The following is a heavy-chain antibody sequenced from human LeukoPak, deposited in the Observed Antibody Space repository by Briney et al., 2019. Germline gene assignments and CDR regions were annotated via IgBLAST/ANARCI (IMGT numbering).Heavy chain of an antibody. V-gene: IGHV3-23*01. CDR1: GFTFSTYG. CDR3: ARDSYALDI. Sequence: GGSLRLSCAASGFTFSTYGMSWVRQAPGKGLEWVSGISGSGGSTYYADSVKGRFTISRDNSKNMLYLQMNSLRADDTALYYCARDSYALDIWGQGTRVTVSS. J-gene: IGHJ3*02. CDR2: ISGSGGST.